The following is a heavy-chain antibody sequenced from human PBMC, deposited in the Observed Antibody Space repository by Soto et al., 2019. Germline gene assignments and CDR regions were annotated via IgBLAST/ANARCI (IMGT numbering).Heavy chain of an antibody. D-gene: IGHD2-15*01. CDR3: ARDRTGASCYPGMDV. CDR2: ISSSVYI. J-gene: IGHJ6*02. Sequence: GGSLRLSCAASGFNFNSYTINWVRQAPGKRLEWPSSISSSVYIFSTDSVRGRFTISRDNAKNSVYLQINSLRAEDTAVYFCARDRTGASCYPGMDVWGQGTTVTVSS. V-gene: IGHV3-21*01. CDR1: GFNFNSYT.